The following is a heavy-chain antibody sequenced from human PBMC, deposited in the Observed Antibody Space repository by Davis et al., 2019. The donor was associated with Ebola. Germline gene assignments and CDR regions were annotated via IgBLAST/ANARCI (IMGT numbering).Heavy chain of an antibody. Sequence: GESLKISCAASGFTFSSYSMNWVRQAPGKGLEWVSSISSSSSYIYYADSVKGRFTISRDNAKSSLYLQMNSLRAEDTAVYYCARELAVAYFDYWGQGTLVTVSS. V-gene: IGHV3-21*01. CDR3: ARELAVAYFDY. CDR2: ISSSSSYI. D-gene: IGHD6-19*01. J-gene: IGHJ4*02. CDR1: GFTFSSYS.